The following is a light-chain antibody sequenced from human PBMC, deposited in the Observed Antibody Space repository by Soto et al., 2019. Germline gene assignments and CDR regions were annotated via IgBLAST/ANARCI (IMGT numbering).Light chain of an antibody. Sequence: EIVLTQSPGTLSLSPAERATLSCRANQSVSSSYLAWYQQKHGQAPRLLIYGASSRATGIPDRFSGSGSGKDFTLTISRLEPEDFAVYYCQQYGISSPLTFGVGNKVEIK. V-gene: IGKV3-20*01. CDR2: GAS. CDR3: QQYGISSPLT. J-gene: IGKJ4*01. CDR1: QSVSSSY.